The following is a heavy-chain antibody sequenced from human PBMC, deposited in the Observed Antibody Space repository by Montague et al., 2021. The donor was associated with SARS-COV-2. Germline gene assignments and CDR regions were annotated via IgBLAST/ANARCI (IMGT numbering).Heavy chain of an antibody. D-gene: IGHD5-24*01. CDR3: AKLPSRDGYNLRDY. CDR2: ISWNSGSI. Sequence: LRLSCAASGFTFDDYAMHWVRQAPGKGLEWVSGISWNSGSIGYADSVKGRFTISRDNAKNSLYLQMNSLRAEDTALYYCAKLPSRDGYNLRDYWGQGTLVTVSS. J-gene: IGHJ4*02. CDR1: GFTFDDYA. V-gene: IGHV3-9*01.